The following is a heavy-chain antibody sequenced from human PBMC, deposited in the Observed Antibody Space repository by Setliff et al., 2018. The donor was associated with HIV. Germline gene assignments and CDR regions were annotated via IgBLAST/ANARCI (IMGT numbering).Heavy chain of an antibody. D-gene: IGHD1-26*01. CDR3: ARGSFDPYNGSFQHFDY. V-gene: IGHV1-69*05. CDR1: GGTFSSYT. CDR2: IIPIFGTT. J-gene: IGHJ4*02. Sequence: VASVKVSCKASGGTFSSYTISWVRQAPGQGLEWMGGIIPIFGTTNYAQKLLGRVTMTTDTSTSTGYMELRSLRSDDTAVYFCARGSFDPYNGSFQHFDYWGQGTLVTVSS.